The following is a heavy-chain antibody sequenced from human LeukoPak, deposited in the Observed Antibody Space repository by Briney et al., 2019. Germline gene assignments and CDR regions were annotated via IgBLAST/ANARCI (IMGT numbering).Heavy chain of an antibody. CDR3: ARLSSSWYSTFDY. CDR1: GYNFTSYW. Sequence: GESLKISCKGSGYNFTSYWIGWVRQMPGKGLGWMGIIYPGDSDTRYSPSFQGQVTISADKSISTAYLQWSSLKASDTAMYYCARLSSSWYSTFDYWGQGTLVTVSS. V-gene: IGHV5-51*01. D-gene: IGHD6-13*01. J-gene: IGHJ4*02. CDR2: IYPGDSDT.